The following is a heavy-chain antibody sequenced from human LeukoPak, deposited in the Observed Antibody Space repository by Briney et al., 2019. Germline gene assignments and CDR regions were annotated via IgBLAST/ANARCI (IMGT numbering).Heavy chain of an antibody. CDR2: ISGSGGST. J-gene: IGHJ3*02. CDR1: GFTFSSYA. D-gene: IGHD3-22*01. Sequence: PGGALRLSCAASGFTFSSYAMSWVRQAPGKGLELGSAISGSGGSTYYADSVKVRFTISRDNSKNTLYLQMNSLRAEDTAVYYCAKVPYSSGRSTAFDIWGQGTMVTVSS. V-gene: IGHV3-23*01. CDR3: AKVPYSSGRSTAFDI.